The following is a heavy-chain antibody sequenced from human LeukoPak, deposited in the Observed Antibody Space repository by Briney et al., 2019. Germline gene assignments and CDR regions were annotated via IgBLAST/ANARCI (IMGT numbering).Heavy chain of an antibody. V-gene: IGHV1-24*01. CDR3: ATGVAAAGTFDY. D-gene: IGHD6-13*01. CDR2: FDPEDGET. Sequence: ASVKVSCKVSGYTLTELSMHWVRQAPGKGLEWMGGFDPEDGETIYAQKFQGRVTMTEDTSTDTAYMELSGLRSEDTAVYYCATGVAAAGTFDYWGQGTLVTVSS. CDR1: GYTLTELS. J-gene: IGHJ4*02.